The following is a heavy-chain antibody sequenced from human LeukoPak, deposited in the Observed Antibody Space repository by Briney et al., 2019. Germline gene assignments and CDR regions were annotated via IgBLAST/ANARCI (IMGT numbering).Heavy chain of an antibody. CDR3: ASFEPAYCGGDCYSRFDY. CDR2: ISAYNGNT. CDR1: GYTFTSYG. D-gene: IGHD2-21*02. J-gene: IGHJ4*02. Sequence: ASVKVSCKASGYTFTSYGISWVRQAPGQGLEWMGWISAYNGNTNYAQKLQGRVTMTTDTSTSTAYMELRGLRSDDTAVYYCASFEPAYCGGDCYSRFDYWGQGTLVTVSS. V-gene: IGHV1-18*01.